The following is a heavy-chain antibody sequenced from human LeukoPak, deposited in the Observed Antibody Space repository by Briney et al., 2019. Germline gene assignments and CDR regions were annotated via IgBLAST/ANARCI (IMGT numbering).Heavy chain of an antibody. CDR3: AREDYGNYDFDY. D-gene: IGHD4-11*01. CDR1: GFTFSSYD. J-gene: IGHJ4*02. CDR2: ISYDGSNK. Sequence: GRSLRLSCAASGFTFSSYDMHWVRQAPGKGLEWVAVISYDGSNKYYADSVKGRFTISRDNAKNSLYLQMNSLRAEDTAIYYCAREDYGNYDFDYWGQGTLVTVSS. V-gene: IGHV3-30*03.